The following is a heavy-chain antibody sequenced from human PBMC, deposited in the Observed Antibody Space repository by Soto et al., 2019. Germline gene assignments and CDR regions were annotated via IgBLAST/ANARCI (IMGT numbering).Heavy chain of an antibody. Sequence: KQSQTLSLSCTVSGGSISSYYWSWIRQPPGKGLGWIGYIYYSGSTNYNPSLKSRVTISVDTSKNQFSLKLSSVTAADTAVYYCATTMVRGLDQENWFDPWGQGTLVTVSS. CDR2: IYYSGST. J-gene: IGHJ5*02. CDR1: GGSISSYY. V-gene: IGHV4-59*08. D-gene: IGHD3-10*01. CDR3: ATTMVRGLDQENWFDP.